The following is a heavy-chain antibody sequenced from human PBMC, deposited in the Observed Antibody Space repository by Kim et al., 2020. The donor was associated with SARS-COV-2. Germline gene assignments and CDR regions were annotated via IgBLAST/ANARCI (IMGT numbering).Heavy chain of an antibody. Sequence: ADSGKVRFTLSRDNSKNTLYLQRNSLRAEDTAVYSCAREGIVGATSGMDVWGQGTTVTVSS. D-gene: IGHD1-26*01. J-gene: IGHJ6*02. CDR3: AREGIVGATSGMDV. V-gene: IGHV3-33*01.